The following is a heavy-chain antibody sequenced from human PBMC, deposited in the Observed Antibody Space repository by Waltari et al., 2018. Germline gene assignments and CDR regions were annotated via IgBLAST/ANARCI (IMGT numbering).Heavy chain of an antibody. V-gene: IGHV3-15*01. Sequence: EVQLVESGGGLVKPGGSLRLSCAASGFTFSNAWMSWVRQAPGKGPEWVGRIKSKTDGGTTDYAAPVKGRFTISRDDSKNTLYLQMNSLKTEDTAVYYCTTDRFSSSSRYYYYYYYMDVWGKGTTVTISS. J-gene: IGHJ6*03. CDR1: GFTFSNAW. D-gene: IGHD6-6*01. CDR3: TTDRFSSSSRYYYYYYYMDV. CDR2: IKSKTDGGTT.